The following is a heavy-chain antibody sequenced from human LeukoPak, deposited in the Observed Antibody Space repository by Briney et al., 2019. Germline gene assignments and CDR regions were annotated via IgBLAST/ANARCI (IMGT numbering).Heavy chain of an antibody. CDR1: GGSLSSGDYY. V-gene: IGHV4-30-4*01. D-gene: IGHD5-18*01. Sequence: PSETLSLTCTVSGGSLSSGDYYWSWIRQPPGKGLEWIGYIYYSGSTYYNPSLKSRVTISVDTSKNQFSLKLSSVTAADTAVYYCARGSGYRYGIDYWGQGTLVTVSS. J-gene: IGHJ4*02. CDR2: IYYSGST. CDR3: ARGSGYRYGIDY.